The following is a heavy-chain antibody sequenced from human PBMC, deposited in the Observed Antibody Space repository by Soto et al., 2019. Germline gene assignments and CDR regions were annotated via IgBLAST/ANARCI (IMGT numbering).Heavy chain of an antibody. D-gene: IGHD6-6*01. CDR2: IYSDGTT. CDR1: GFTVSSNY. J-gene: IGHJ4*02. Sequence: PVGSLRLSCAASGFTVSSNYMNWVRQSPGKGLEWLSIIYSDGTTYYADSVKGRFTISRDNFRNTLYLQMNNLRAEDTAVYYCAILSNWGQGTPVTVSX. V-gene: IGHV3-53*01. CDR3: AILSN.